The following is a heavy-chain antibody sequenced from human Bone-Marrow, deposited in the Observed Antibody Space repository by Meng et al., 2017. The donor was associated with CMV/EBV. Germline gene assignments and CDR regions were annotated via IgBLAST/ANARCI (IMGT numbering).Heavy chain of an antibody. CDR1: GYTFTSYG. J-gene: IGHJ4*02. CDR3: ARGYCSSTSCPPYYFDY. CDR2: ISACNGNT. D-gene: IGHD2-2*01. V-gene: IGHV1-18*01. Sequence: ASVKVSCKASGYTFTSYGISWVRQAPGQGLEWMGWISACNGNTNYAQKLQGRVTMTTDTSTSTAYMELRSLRSDDTAVYYCARGYCSSTSCPPYYFDYWGQGTLVTVSS.